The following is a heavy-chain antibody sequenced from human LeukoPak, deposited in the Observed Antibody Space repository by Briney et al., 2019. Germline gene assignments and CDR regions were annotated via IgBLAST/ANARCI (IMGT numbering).Heavy chain of an antibody. CDR3: ASLVVPAAMGAFDV. V-gene: IGHV4-34*01. CDR2: INHSGST. J-gene: IGHJ3*01. CDR1: GGSFSGYY. Sequence: TSETLSLTCAVYGGSFSGYYWSWIRQPPGKGLEWIGEINHSGSTNYNPSLKSRVTISVDTSKNQFSLNLSSVTAADTAVYYCASLVVPAAMGAFDVWGQGTMVTVSS. D-gene: IGHD2-2*01.